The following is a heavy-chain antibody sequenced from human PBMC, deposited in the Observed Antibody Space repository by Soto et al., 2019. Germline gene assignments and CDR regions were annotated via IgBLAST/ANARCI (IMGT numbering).Heavy chain of an antibody. J-gene: IGHJ6*02. Sequence: GGSLRLSCVASKFTFRNYAMSWVRQAPGKGLEWVSAISGSGGSTYYADSVKGRFTISRDNSKNTLYLQMNSLRAEDTAVYYCAKDPRRFGESYGMDVWGQGTTVTVSS. V-gene: IGHV3-23*01. CDR2: ISGSGGST. CDR3: AKDPRRFGESYGMDV. CDR1: KFTFRNYA. D-gene: IGHD3-10*01.